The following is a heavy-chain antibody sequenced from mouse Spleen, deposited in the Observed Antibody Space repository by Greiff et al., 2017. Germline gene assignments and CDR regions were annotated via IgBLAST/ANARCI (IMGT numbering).Heavy chain of an antibody. CDR3: ARLAMITTFDY. D-gene: IGHD2-4*01. CDR1: GFTFSSYA. J-gene: IGHJ2*01. Sequence: EVQRVESGGGLVKLGGSLKLSCAASGFTFSSYAMSWVRQTPEKRLEWVATISSGGGNTYYPDSVKGRFTISRDNAKNTLYLQMSSLKSEDTAMYYCARLAMITTFDYWGQGTTLTVSS. CDR2: ISSGGGNT. V-gene: IGHV5-9-3*01.